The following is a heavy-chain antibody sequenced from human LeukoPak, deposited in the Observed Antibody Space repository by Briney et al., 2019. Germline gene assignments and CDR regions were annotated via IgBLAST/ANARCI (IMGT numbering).Heavy chain of an antibody. V-gene: IGHV4-34*01. CDR1: GGSFSGYY. CDR2: INHSGST. D-gene: IGHD6-19*01. Sequence: SETLSLTCAVYGGSFSGYYWSWIRQPPGKGLEWIGEINHSGSTNYNPSLKGRVAISGDTPKNQFSLKLSSVTAADTAVYDCAREWSMGARIAVAGTMDVWGKGTTVTVSS. CDR3: AREWSMGARIAVAGTMDV. J-gene: IGHJ6*04.